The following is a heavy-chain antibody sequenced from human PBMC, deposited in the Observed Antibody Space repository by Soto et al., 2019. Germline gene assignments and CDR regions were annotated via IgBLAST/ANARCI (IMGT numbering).Heavy chain of an antibody. CDR2: IIPIFVTA. CDR1: GGTFSSYA. CDR3: ARERGGDGKSFYFDY. Sequence: SVKVSCTASGGTFSSYAISWVRQAPGQRLEWMGGIIPIFVTANYAQKFQGRVTITADESTRTAYMGLSSLRSEDTAVYYCARERGGDGKSFYFDYWGQGTLVTVSS. D-gene: IGHD2-21*01. J-gene: IGHJ4*02. V-gene: IGHV1-69*13.